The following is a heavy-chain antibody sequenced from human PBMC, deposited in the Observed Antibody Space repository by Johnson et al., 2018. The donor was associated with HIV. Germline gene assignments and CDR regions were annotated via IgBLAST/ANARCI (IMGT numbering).Heavy chain of an antibody. CDR1: GFTFSNFA. J-gene: IGHJ3*02. Sequence: VQLVESGGGLVQPGGSLRLSCAVSGFTFSNFAMHWVRQAPGKGLEYVSAISSNGIGTYYANSVDGRFTISRDNDKNTLYLEMGSLRVEDMAVYYCAKSSRVSTTFDAFDIWGQGTMVTVSS. CDR3: AKSSRVSTTFDAFDI. CDR2: ISSNGIGT. D-gene: IGHD1-26*01. V-gene: IGHV3-64*01.